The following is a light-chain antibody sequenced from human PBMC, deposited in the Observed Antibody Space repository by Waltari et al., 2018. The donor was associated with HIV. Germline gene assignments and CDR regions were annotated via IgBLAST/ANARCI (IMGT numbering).Light chain of an antibody. V-gene: IGLV1-40*01. J-gene: IGLJ1*01. CDR1: SSNIGAGFA. CDR3: QSFDSSLSGYV. CDR2: DNT. Sequence: QSVLTQPPSVSGAPGQRVTISCTGSSSNIGAGFAVHGYQQLPGTAPKLLIYDNTNRPSGVPDRFSGSRSGSSASLAITGLQAEDEADYYCQSFDSSLSGYVFGTGTKVTVL.